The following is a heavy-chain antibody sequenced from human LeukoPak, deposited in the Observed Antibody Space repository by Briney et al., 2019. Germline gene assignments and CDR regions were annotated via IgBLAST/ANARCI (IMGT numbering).Heavy chain of an antibody. D-gene: IGHD5-24*01. CDR1: GGTFSSYA. CDR3: ASGPGSWDGYNTFTNDY. V-gene: IGHV1-69*13. CDR2: IIPIFGTA. Sequence: SVKVSCKASGGTFSSYAISWVRQAPGPGLDWMGRIIPIFGTANYAQKFQGRVTITADESTSTAYMELSSLRSEDTAVYYCASGPGSWDGYNTFTNDYWGQGTLVTVSS. J-gene: IGHJ4*02.